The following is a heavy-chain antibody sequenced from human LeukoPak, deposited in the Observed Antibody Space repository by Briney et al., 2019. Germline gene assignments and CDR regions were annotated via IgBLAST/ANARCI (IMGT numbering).Heavy chain of an antibody. CDR1: GFTFSTYW. CDR2: INNDGSTT. Sequence: GGSLRLSCAASGFTFSTYWMNWVRQAPGKGLVWVSRINNDGSTTNYADSAKGRFTISRDNAKNTLYLQMNSLTAEDTAVYYCARDLEDSSPFGAFDMWGQGTMVTVSS. CDR3: ARDLEDSSPFGAFDM. D-gene: IGHD3-22*01. J-gene: IGHJ3*02. V-gene: IGHV3-74*01.